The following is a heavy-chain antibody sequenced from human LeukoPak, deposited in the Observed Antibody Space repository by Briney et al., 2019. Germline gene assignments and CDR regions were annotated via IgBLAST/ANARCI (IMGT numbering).Heavy chain of an antibody. V-gene: IGHV4-30-4*01. D-gene: IGHD2-2*01. CDR1: GGSISSGDYY. J-gene: IGHJ3*02. CDR3: ARVGGRNQPPPLSAFDI. Sequence: TSSETLSLTCTVSGGSISSGDYYWSWIRQPPGKGLEWIGYIYYSGGTYYNPSLRSRVTISLDTSKNQFSLKLSSVTAADTAVYYCARVGGRNQPPPLSAFDIWGQGTMVTVSS. CDR2: IYYSGGT.